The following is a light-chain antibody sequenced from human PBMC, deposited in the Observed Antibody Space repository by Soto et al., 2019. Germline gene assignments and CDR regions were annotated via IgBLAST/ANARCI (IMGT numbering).Light chain of an antibody. J-gene: IGKJ4*01. Sequence: ESVLTQSPATLSLSPGERATLSCRASQTVHNYLAWYQQKPGQVPRLLIYDAVRRATGIPDRFSGSVSGTAFTLTINSLEPEDFAVYFCQQRSGRLTFGGGTRVDLK. CDR1: QTVHNY. CDR3: QQRSGRLT. CDR2: DAV. V-gene: IGKV3-11*01.